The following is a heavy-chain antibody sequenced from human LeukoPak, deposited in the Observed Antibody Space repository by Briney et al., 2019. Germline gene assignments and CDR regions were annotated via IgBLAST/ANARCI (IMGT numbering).Heavy chain of an antibody. D-gene: IGHD6-13*01. V-gene: IGHV1-2*02. Sequence: WASVKVSCKASGYTFTGYYMHWVRQAPGQGLEWMGWINPNSGGTNYAQKFQGRVTMTRDTSISTAYMELSRLRSDDTAVYYCARDTSSSWYYYYYMDVWGKGTTVTVSS. CDR2: INPNSGGT. CDR1: GYTFTGYY. J-gene: IGHJ6*03. CDR3: ARDTSSSWYYYYYMDV.